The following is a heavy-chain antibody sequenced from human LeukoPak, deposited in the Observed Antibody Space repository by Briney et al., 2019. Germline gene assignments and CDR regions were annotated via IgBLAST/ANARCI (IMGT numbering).Heavy chain of an antibody. CDR3: ARDRGLSGYDLCDY. CDR2: IKHDGSEK. CDR1: TFTFSNYW. Sequence: PGGSLRLSCAASTFTFSNYWMNWVRQAPGKGLEWVATIKHDGSEKHYVDSVEGRFTISRDNAMNSLYLQMNSLRAEETAVYYCARDRGLSGYDLCDYWGQGTLVTVS. J-gene: IGHJ4*02. V-gene: IGHV3-7*01. D-gene: IGHD5-12*01.